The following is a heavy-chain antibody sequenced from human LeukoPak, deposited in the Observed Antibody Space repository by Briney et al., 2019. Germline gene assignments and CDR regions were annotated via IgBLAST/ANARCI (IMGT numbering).Heavy chain of an antibody. CDR1: GGSVSSGISY. D-gene: IGHD3-22*01. J-gene: IGHJ4*02. CDR3: ARPYSDDSGFYVY. V-gene: IGHV4-61*01. Sequence: SETLSLTCSVSGGSVSSGISYWSWIRQPPGEGLEWIAYISDSGGSDYNPSLRGRVTISLDTSKNQFSLRLTSVTAADTAVYYCARPYSDDSGFYVYWGQGTLVTVSS. CDR2: ISDSGGS.